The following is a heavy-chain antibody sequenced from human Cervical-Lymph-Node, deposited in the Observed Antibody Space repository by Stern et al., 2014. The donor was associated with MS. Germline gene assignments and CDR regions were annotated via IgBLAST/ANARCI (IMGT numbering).Heavy chain of an antibody. D-gene: IGHD3-3*01. V-gene: IGHV4-4*02. J-gene: IGHJ6*02. CDR1: GGSISSSNW. Sequence: QVQLQESGPGLVKPSGTLSLTCAVSGGSISSSNWWSWVRQPPGKGLEWIGEIFHSGSTNYNPSLKSRVTISVDKSKNQFSLKLSSVTAADTAVYYCARVSVLRFLEWLPRGGMDVWGQGTTVTVSS. CDR2: IFHSGST. CDR3: ARVSVLRFLEWLPRGGMDV.